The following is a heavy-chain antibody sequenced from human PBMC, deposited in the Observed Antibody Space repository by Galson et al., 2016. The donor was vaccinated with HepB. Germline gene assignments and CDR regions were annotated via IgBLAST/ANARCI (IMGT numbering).Heavy chain of an antibody. V-gene: IGHV1-46*01. J-gene: IGHJ5*02. CDR3: ARDMGKKDVDP. Sequence: SVKVSCKASGYTFTTYSMNWVREAPGQGLEWMGVINPSGAGTAYARKFQGRLTITRETSTTTVYITVSSLRSDDTAVYFCARDMGKKDVDPWGQGTLVVVSS. CDR1: GYTFTTYS. CDR2: INPSGAGT. D-gene: IGHD3-10*01.